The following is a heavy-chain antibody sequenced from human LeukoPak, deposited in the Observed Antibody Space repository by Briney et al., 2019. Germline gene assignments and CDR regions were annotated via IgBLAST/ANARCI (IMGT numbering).Heavy chain of an antibody. CDR3: AKCSSTSRSCVDY. CDR2: ISSSSSTI. CDR1: GFTFSSYS. Sequence: GGSLRLSCAASGFTFSSYSMNWVRQAPGKGLEWVSYISSSSSTIYYADSVKGRFTISRDNSKNTLYLQMNSLRAEDTALYYCAKCSSTSRSCVDYWGQGTLVTVSS. J-gene: IGHJ4*02. V-gene: IGHV3-48*01. D-gene: IGHD2-2*01.